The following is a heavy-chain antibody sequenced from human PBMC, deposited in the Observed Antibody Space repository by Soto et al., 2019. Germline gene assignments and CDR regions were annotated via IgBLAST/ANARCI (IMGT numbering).Heavy chain of an antibody. Sequence: QVQLLQSGAEVKKPGASVQVSCKASGYTFTNYGITWVRQAPGQGLEWMGWISAYNGGTHYTQRLQGRVTMTTDTSASTAYMKLRGLSSDDTAVYYCARVRQLVVYFYYYMDGWGEGTTVTVSS. CDR3: ARVRQLVVYFYYYMDG. V-gene: IGHV1-18*01. J-gene: IGHJ6*03. D-gene: IGHD6-6*01. CDR1: GYTFTNYG. CDR2: ISAYNGGT.